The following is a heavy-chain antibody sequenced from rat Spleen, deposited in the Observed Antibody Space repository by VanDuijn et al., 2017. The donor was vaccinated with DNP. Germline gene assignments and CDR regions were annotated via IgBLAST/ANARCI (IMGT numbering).Heavy chain of an antibody. CDR3: ARHYYGYNYLDY. Sequence: EVQLVESGGGLVQPGGSLKLPCAASGYTFRDFYMAWVRQAPTKGLEWVATITYDRSTTYYRDSVKGRFTVSRDNAENTLYLQMDSLRSEDTATYYCARHYYGYNYLDYWGQGVMVTVSS. D-gene: IGHD1-9*01. CDR2: ITYDRSTT. CDR1: GYTFRDFY. V-gene: IGHV5-7*01. J-gene: IGHJ2*01.